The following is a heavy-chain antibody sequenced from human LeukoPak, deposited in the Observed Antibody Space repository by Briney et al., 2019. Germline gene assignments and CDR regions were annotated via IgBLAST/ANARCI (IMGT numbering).Heavy chain of an antibody. CDR1: GGTFSSYA. CDR2: IIPIFGTA. D-gene: IGHD3-22*01. Sequence: GASVKVSCKASGGTFSSYAISWVRQAPGQGLEWMGGIIPIFGTANYAQKFQGRVTITADESTSTAYMELSSLRSEDTAVYYCARALYYYDSSGYYLSVTYFDYWGQGTLVTVSS. J-gene: IGHJ4*02. V-gene: IGHV1-69*13. CDR3: ARALYYYDSSGYYLSVTYFDY.